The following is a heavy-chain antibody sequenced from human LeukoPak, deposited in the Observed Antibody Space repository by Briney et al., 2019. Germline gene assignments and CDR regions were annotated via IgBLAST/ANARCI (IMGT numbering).Heavy chain of an antibody. Sequence: GGSLRLSCAASGFTFDDYGMSWVRQAPGKGLEWVSGINWNGGSTGYADSVKGRFTISRDNAKNSLYLQMNSLRAEDTAFYYCARDTLVGAVYDAFDIWGQGTMVTVSS. D-gene: IGHD1-26*01. CDR3: ARDTLVGAVYDAFDI. V-gene: IGHV3-20*04. J-gene: IGHJ3*02. CDR2: INWNGGST. CDR1: GFTFDDYG.